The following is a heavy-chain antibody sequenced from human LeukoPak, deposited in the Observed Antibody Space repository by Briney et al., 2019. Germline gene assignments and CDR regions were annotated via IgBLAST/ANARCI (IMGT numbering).Heavy chain of an antibody. V-gene: IGHV3-23*01. CDR3: AKVRGRVSPLDY. D-gene: IGHD2-8*01. J-gene: IGHJ4*02. CDR2: ISGSGGST. Sequence: PGGSPRLSCAASGFTFSSYATSWVRQAPGKGLEWVSAISGSGGSTYYADSVKGRFTISRDNSKNTLYLQMNSLRAEDTAVYYCAKVRGRVSPLDYWGQGTLVTVSS. CDR1: GFTFSSYA.